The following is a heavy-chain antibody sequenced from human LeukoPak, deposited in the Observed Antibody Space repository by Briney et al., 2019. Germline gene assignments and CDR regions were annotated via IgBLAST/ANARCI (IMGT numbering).Heavy chain of an antibody. Sequence: GGSLRLSCAASGFTFSSYEMNWVRQAPGKGLEWVSGISWNSGSIGYADSVKGRFTISRDNAKNSLYLQMNSLRAEDTAVYYCVGGDYWGQGTLVTVSS. J-gene: IGHJ4*02. CDR3: VGGDY. CDR2: ISWNSGSI. CDR1: GFTFSSYE. V-gene: IGHV3-9*01.